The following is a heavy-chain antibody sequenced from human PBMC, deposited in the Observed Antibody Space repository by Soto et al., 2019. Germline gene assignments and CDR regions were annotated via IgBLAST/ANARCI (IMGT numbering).Heavy chain of an antibody. CDR1: GFTFSGSA. D-gene: IGHD3-3*01. CDR2: IGSKANSYAT. V-gene: IGHV3-73*01. CDR3: TVIRFLEWSPDY. J-gene: IGHJ4*02. Sequence: PGGSLRLSCAASGFTFSGSAMHWVRQASGKGLEWVGRIGSKANSYATAYAASVKGRFTISRDDSKNTAYLQMNSLKTEDTAVYYCTVIRFLEWSPDYWGQGTLVTVSS.